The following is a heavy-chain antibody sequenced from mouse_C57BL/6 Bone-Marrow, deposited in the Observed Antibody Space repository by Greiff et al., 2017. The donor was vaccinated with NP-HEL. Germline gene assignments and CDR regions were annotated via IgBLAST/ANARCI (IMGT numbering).Heavy chain of an antibody. J-gene: IGHJ4*01. CDR2: IWTGGGT. V-gene: IGHV2-9-1*01. Sequence: QVQLQQSGPGLVAPSQSLSITCTVSGFSLTSYAISWVRQPPGKGLEWLGVIWTGGGTNYNSALKSRLSISKDNSKSQVFLKMNSLQTDDTARYYCARKRLRLERDYAMDYWGQGTSVTVSS. D-gene: IGHD1-2*01. CDR1: GFSLTSYA. CDR3: ARKRLRLERDYAMDY.